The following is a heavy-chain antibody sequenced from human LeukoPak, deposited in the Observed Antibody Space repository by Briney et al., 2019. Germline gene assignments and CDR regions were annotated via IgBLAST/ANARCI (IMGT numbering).Heavy chain of an antibody. V-gene: IGHV3-23*01. Sequence: GGSLRLSCAASGFTFSSYAMSWVRQAPGKGLEWVSAISGSGGSTYYADSVKGRFTLSRDNSKNTLYLQMNSLRAEDTAVYYCAKDRTRYCSGGSCSQPYWGQGTLVTVSS. CDR1: GFTFSSYA. CDR3: AKDRTRYCSGGSCSQPY. CDR2: ISGSGGST. D-gene: IGHD2-15*01. J-gene: IGHJ4*02.